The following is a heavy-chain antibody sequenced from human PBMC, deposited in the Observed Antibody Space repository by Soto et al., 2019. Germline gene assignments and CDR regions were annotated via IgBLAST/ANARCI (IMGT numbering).Heavy chain of an antibody. Sequence: AAVKVSCKASGYTFTSYYMHWVRQAPGQGLEWMGIINPSGGSTSYAQKFQGRVTMTRDTSTSTVYMELSSLRSEDTAVYYCAREVRPDYYDSSGDGMPDYWGQGTLVTVSA. J-gene: IGHJ4*02. CDR2: INPSGGST. V-gene: IGHV1-46*01. CDR1: GYTFTSYY. CDR3: AREVRPDYYDSSGDGMPDY. D-gene: IGHD3-22*01.